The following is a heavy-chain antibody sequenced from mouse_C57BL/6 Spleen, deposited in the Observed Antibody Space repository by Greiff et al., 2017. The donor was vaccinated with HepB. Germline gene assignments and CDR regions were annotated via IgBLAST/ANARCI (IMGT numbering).Heavy chain of an antibody. D-gene: IGHD1-1*01. V-gene: IGHV3-6*01. CDR1: GYSITSGYY. Sequence: ESGPGLVKPSQSLSLTCSVTGYSITSGYYWNWIRQFPGNKLEWMGYISYDGSNNYNPSLKNRISITRDTSKNQFFLKLNSVTTEDTATYYCAREGVVATSGWYFDVWGTGTTVTVSS. CDR2: ISYDGSN. J-gene: IGHJ1*03. CDR3: AREGVVATSGWYFDV.